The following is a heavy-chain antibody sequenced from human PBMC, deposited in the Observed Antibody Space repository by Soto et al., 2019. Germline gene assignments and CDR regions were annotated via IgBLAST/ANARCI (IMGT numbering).Heavy chain of an antibody. V-gene: IGHV3-23*01. CDR3: AKGRPLVVVITYYYYGMDV. D-gene: IGHD3-22*01. CDR1: GFTFSSYA. J-gene: IGHJ6*02. CDR2: ISGSGGST. Sequence: EVQLLESGGGLVQPGGSLRLSCAASGFTFSSYAMSWVRQAPGKGLEWVSAISGSGGSTYYADSVKGRFTISRDNSKNTLYLQMNSLRAEDTAVYYCAKGRPLVVVITYYYYGMDVWGQGTTVTVSS.